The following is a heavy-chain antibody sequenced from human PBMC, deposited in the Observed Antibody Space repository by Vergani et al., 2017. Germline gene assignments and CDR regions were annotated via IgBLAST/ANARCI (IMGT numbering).Heavy chain of an antibody. D-gene: IGHD2-2*01. CDR1: GFTFSSYC. Sequence: QVQLVESGGGVVQPGRSLRLSCAASGFTFSSYCMHWVRQAPGKGLEWVAVIWYDGSNKYYADSVKGRFTISRDNSKNTLYLQMNSLRAEDTAVYYCARGTNPYCSSTSCYLDAFDYWGQGTLVTVSS. V-gene: IGHV3-33*01. J-gene: IGHJ4*02. CDR2: IWYDGSNK. CDR3: ARGTNPYCSSTSCYLDAFDY.